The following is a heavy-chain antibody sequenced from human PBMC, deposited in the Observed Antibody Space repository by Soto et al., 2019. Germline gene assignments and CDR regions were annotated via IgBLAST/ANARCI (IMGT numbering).Heavy chain of an antibody. Sequence: SVKVSCKASGGTFSSYAISWVRQAPGQGLEWMGGIIPIFGTANYAQKFQGRVTITADESTSTAYMELSSLRSEDTAVYYCARDRISSGWYKGNYYYYGMDVWGQGTTVTVSS. J-gene: IGHJ6*02. CDR2: IIPIFGTA. CDR3: ARDRISSGWYKGNYYYYGMDV. D-gene: IGHD6-19*01. V-gene: IGHV1-69*13. CDR1: GGTFSSYA.